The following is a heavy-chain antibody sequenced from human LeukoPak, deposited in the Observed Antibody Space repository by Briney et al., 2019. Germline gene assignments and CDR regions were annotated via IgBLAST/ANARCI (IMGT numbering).Heavy chain of an antibody. Sequence: GGSLRLSCAVSGITLSNYGMSWVRQAPGKGLEWVAGISDSGGSTNYADSVKGRFTISRDNPKNTLYLQMNSLRAEDTAVYFCAKRGVVIRVFLVGFHKEAYYFDSWGQGALVTVSS. V-gene: IGHV3-23*01. CDR2: ISDSGGST. CDR1: GITLSNYG. J-gene: IGHJ4*02. CDR3: AKRGVVIRVFLVGFHKEAYYFDS. D-gene: IGHD3-10*01.